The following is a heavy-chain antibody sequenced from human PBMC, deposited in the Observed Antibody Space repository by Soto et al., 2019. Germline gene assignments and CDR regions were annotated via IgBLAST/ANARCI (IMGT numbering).Heavy chain of an antibody. J-gene: IGHJ4*02. V-gene: IGHV1-18*01. CDR2: ISAYNGNT. D-gene: IGHD3-10*01. CDR3: ARVYGSGSYYFLGYDY. CDR1: GYTFTSYC. Sequence: ASVNVSCKASGYTFTSYCISWVRQAPGQGLEWMGWISAYNGNTNYAQKLQGRVTMTTDTSTSTAYMELRSLRSDDTAVYYCARVYGSGSYYFLGYDYWGQGTLVTVSS.